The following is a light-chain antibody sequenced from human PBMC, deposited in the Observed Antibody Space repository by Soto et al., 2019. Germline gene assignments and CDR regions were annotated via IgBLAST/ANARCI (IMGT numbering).Light chain of an antibody. CDR1: QNIGSN. CDR2: GAS. V-gene: IGKV3-15*01. CDR3: QQYHNWWT. J-gene: IGKJ1*01. Sequence: EIVMTQSPATLSVSPGERVTLSCRASQNIGSNLAWYQQKFGQAPRLLIYGASTRVTGIPARISGSGSGTGFTLTITSLQSEDFGVYHCQQYHNWWTFGQGTKVDFK.